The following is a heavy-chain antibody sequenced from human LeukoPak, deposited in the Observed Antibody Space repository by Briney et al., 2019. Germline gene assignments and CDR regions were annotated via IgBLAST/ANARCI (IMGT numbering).Heavy chain of an antibody. CDR2: IYYSGST. D-gene: IGHD3-22*01. CDR3: ARQPDSSDYYYVCYFDY. Sequence: PSETLSLTCTVSGGSISSTNYYWGWIRQPPGKGLEWIGSIYYSGSTYYNPSLKSRVTISVDTSKNQFSLKLSSVTAADTAVYYCARQPDSSDYYYVCYFDYWGQGTLVTVSS. V-gene: IGHV4-39*01. J-gene: IGHJ4*02. CDR1: GGSISSTNYY.